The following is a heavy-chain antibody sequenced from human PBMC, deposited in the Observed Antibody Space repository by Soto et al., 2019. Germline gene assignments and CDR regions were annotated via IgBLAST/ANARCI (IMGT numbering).Heavy chain of an antibody. CDR3: EIRPGYSTGGDY. CDR2: VYNDGDTT. Sequence: EVQLVESGGGLVQPGGSLRLSCAASGLTFRTYWVIWVRQAPGKGLVWVSRVYNDGDTTMHAASVTGRFTISRDNAKNTVYLQMSGLRVADTAIYYCEIRPGYSTGGDYWGQGTLVTVSS. V-gene: IGHV3-74*03. J-gene: IGHJ4*02. D-gene: IGHD2-15*01. CDR1: GLTFRTYW.